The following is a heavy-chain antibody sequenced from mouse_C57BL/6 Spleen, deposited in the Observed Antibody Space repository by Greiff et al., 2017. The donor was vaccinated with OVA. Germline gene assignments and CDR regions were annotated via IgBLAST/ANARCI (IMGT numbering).Heavy chain of an antibody. CDR3: ARKMAGASWYFDV. CDR1: GYTFTSYW. D-gene: IGHD2-3*01. Sequence: QVQLQQPGAELVKPGASVKLSCKASGYTFTSYWMHWVKQRPGRGLEWIGRIDPNGGGTKYNEKFKSKATLTADKPSSTAYMQLSSLTSEDSAVYYCARKMAGASWYFDVWGTGTTVTVSS. CDR2: IDPNGGGT. V-gene: IGHV1-72*01. J-gene: IGHJ1*03.